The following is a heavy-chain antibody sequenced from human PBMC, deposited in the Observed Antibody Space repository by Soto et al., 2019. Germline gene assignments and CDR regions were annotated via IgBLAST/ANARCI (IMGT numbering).Heavy chain of an antibody. Sequence: SETLSLTCTVSGGSISSSSYYWGWIRQPPGKGLEWIGSIYYSGSTYYNPSLKSRVTISVDTSKNQFSLKLSSVTAADTAVYYCARHVYYDGYYFDYWGQGTLVTVSS. CDR1: GGSISSSSYY. J-gene: IGHJ4*02. D-gene: IGHD3-22*01. CDR2: IYYSGST. CDR3: ARHVYYDGYYFDY. V-gene: IGHV4-39*01.